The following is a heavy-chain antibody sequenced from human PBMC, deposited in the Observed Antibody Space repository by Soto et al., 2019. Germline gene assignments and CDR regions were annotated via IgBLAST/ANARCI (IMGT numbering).Heavy chain of an antibody. CDR1: GGSISSYY. J-gene: IGHJ4*02. D-gene: IGHD2-15*01. Sequence: SETLSLTCTVSGGSISSYYWSWIRQPPGKGLEWIGYIYYSGSTNYNPSLKSRVTISVDTSKNQFSLKLSSVTAADTAVYYCARRPPEGYCSGGSCPQYFDYWGQGTLVTVSS. CDR3: ARRPPEGYCSGGSCPQYFDY. V-gene: IGHV4-59*08. CDR2: IYYSGST.